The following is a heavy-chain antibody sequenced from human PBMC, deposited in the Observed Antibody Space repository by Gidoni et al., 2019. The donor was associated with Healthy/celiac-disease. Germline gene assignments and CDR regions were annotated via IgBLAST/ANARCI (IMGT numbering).Heavy chain of an antibody. D-gene: IGHD1-26*01. J-gene: IGHJ6*02. Sequence: QVQLVESGGGVVQPGRSLRLSCAASGFTFSSYGMHWVRQAPGKGLGWVAVIWYDGSNKYYADSVKGRFTISRDNSKNTLYLQMNSLRAEDTAVYYCARDGKQHPYYYYGMDVWGQGTTVTVSS. CDR3: ARDGKQHPYYYYGMDV. CDR1: GFTFSSYG. V-gene: IGHV3-33*01. CDR2: IWYDGSNK.